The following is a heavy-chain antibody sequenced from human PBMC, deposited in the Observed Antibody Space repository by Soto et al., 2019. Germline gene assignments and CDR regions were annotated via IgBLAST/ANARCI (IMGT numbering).Heavy chain of an antibody. CDR1: GFTVSSNY. D-gene: IGHD5-12*01. CDR2: IYSGGST. J-gene: IGHJ3*02. V-gene: IGHV3-53*04. Sequence: EVQLVESGGGLVQPGGSLRLSCAASGFTVSSNYMSWVRQAPGKGLEWVSFIYSGGSTYYADSVKGRFTISRHNSKNTLYLQMNSLRAEDTAVYYCARGIVATSDAFDIWGQGTMVTVSS. CDR3: ARGIVATSDAFDI.